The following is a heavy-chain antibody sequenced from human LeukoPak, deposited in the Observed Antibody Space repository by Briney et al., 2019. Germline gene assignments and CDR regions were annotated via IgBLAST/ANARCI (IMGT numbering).Heavy chain of an antibody. CDR1: GFTFSSYG. V-gene: IGHV3-30*18. D-gene: IGHD4-17*01. CDR3: AKDPQTDYPGCLDY. J-gene: IGHJ4*02. Sequence: GGSLRLSCAASGFTFSSYGMHWVRQAPGKGLEWVAVISYDGSNKYYADSVKGRFTISRDNSKNTLYLQMNSLRAEDTAVYYCAKDPQTDYPGCLDYWGQGTLVTVSS. CDR2: ISYDGSNK.